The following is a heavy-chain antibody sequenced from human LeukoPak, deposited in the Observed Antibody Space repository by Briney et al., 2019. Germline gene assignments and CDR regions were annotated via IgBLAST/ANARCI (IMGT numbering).Heavy chain of an antibody. Sequence: SETLSLTCAVYGGSFSGYYWSWIRQPSGKGLEWIGEINHSGSTNYNPSLKSRVTISVDTSKNQFSLKLSSVTAADTAVYYCARERGQYCSGGSCYSYYYYYMDVWGKGTTVTVSS. V-gene: IGHV4-34*01. CDR3: ARERGQYCSGGSCYSYYYYYMDV. CDR1: GGSFSGYY. D-gene: IGHD2-15*01. J-gene: IGHJ6*03. CDR2: INHSGST.